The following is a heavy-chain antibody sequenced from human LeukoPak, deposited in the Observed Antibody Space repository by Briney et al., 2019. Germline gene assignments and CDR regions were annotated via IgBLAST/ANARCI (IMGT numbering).Heavy chain of an antibody. D-gene: IGHD2-15*01. CDR1: GGSFSGYY. CDR2: INHSGST. CDR3: ARAPNLGYCSGGSCYSGNWFDP. Sequence: SETLSLTCAVYGGSFSGYYWSWIRQPPGKGLEWIGEINHSGSTNYSPSLKSRVTISVDTSKNQFSLKLSSVTAADTAVYYCARAPNLGYCSGGSCYSGNWFDPWGQGTLVTVSS. J-gene: IGHJ5*02. V-gene: IGHV4-34*01.